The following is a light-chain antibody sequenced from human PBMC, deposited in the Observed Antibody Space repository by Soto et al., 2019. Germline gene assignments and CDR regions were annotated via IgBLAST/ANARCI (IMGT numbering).Light chain of an antibody. CDR1: SSDIGAYNY. CDR3: STFAGGYQYV. V-gene: IGLV2-8*01. Sequence: QSALTQPPSASGSPGQSVTISCTGTSSDIGAYNYVSWYQQYPGKAPRLVIYDVSKRPSGVPDRFSGSKSANTASLTVSGLQPEGEAACYSSTFAGGYQYVFGTGSKLTVL. J-gene: IGLJ1*01. CDR2: DVS.